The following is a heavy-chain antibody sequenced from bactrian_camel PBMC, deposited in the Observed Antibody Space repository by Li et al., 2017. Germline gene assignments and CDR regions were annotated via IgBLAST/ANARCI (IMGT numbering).Heavy chain of an antibody. CDR3: AAVACPGYRADVPAQYEYRY. D-gene: IGHD2*01. J-gene: IGHJ4*01. Sequence: VQLVESGGGSVQTGGSLRLSCTASGYGFRSNYMGWFRQAPGKEREGVAAIYLGGDRTYYVDSVNGRFTISRDNAKSTLYLQMNSLKPEDTDMYYCAAVACPGYRADVPAQYEYRYWGQGTQVTVS. CDR2: IYLGGDRT. CDR1: GYGFRSNY. V-gene: IGHV3S40*01.